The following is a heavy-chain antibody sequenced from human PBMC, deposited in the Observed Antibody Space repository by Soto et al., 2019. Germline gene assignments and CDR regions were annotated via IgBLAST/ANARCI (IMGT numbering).Heavy chain of an antibody. D-gene: IGHD2-8*01. CDR3: AKDVGYCTNGVCLYNWFDP. CDR1: GFTFNSYG. V-gene: IGHV3-30*18. Sequence: QVQLVESGGGVVQPGRSLRLSCAASGFTFNSYGIHWVRQAPGKALEWVAVISYHGNNIYYGDSVQGRFTISRDNSKNTIYLQMNSLRAEDTAVYYCAKDVGYCTNGVCLYNWFDPWGQGTLVTVSS. J-gene: IGHJ5*02. CDR2: ISYHGNNI.